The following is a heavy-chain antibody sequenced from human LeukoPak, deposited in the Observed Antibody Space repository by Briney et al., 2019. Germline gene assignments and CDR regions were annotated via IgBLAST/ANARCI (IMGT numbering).Heavy chain of an antibody. CDR1: GGSISSSNW. CDR3: ARGSLRGYSGYPNWFDP. D-gene: IGHD5-12*01. J-gene: IGHJ5*02. CDR2: IYHSGST. Sequence: SETLSLTCAVSGGSISSSNWWSWVRQPPGKGLEWIGEIYHSGSTNYNPSLKSRVTISVDKSKNQFSLKLSSVTAADTAVYYCARGSLRGYSGYPNWFDPWGQGTLVTVS. V-gene: IGHV4-4*02.